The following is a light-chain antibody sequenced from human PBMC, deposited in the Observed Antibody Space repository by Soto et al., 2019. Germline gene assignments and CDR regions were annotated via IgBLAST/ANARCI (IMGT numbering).Light chain of an antibody. J-gene: IGKJ1*01. CDR1: QTISNW. CDR2: DAS. Sequence: DIQMTQSPSTLSASVGDRVTITCRASQTISNWLAWYQQKPGTAPKVLIYDASGLESGAPSRFSGSGSGTEFTLTISSLQPDDFASYYCQQYDSYPWTFGQGTKVEIK. CDR3: QQYDSYPWT. V-gene: IGKV1-5*01.